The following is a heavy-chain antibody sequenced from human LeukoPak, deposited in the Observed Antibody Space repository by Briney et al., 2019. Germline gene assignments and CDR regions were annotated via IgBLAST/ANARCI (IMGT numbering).Heavy chain of an antibody. D-gene: IGHD6-13*01. CDR2: IYYSGST. J-gene: IGHJ4*02. Sequence: PSETLSLTCTVSGGSISSYYWSWIRQPPGKGLEWIGYIYYSGSTNYNPSLKSRVTISVDTSKNQFSLKLSSVTAADTAVYYCARSVTSIAAAGINYWGQGTLVTVSS. CDR3: ARSVTSIAAAGINY. V-gene: IGHV4-59*08. CDR1: GGSISSYY.